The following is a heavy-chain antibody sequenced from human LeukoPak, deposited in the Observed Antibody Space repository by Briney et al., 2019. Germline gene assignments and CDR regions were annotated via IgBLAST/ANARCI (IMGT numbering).Heavy chain of an antibody. CDR2: IIPIFGTA. CDR1: GGTFSSYA. J-gene: IGHJ4*02. V-gene: IGHV1-69*06. Sequence: SVKVSCKASGGTFSSYAISWVRQAPGQGLEWMGGIIPIFGTANYAQKFQGRVTITADKSTSTAYMELSSLRSEDTAVYYCARQPRFVSPCDYWGQGTLVTVSS. CDR3: ARQPRFVSPCDY. D-gene: IGHD3-3*01.